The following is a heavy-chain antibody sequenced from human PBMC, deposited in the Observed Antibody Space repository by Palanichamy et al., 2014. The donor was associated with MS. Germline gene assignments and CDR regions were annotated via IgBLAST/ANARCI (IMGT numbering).Heavy chain of an antibody. CDR3: ARKTRYCGGDCSSFDY. CDR1: GGTFSSYA. Sequence: QVQLVQSGAEVKKPGSSVKVSCKASGGTFSSYAISWVRQAPGQGLEWMGGIIPIFGTANYAQKFQGRVTITADKSTSTAYMELSSLRSEDTAVYYCARKTRYCGGDCSSFDYWGQGTLVTVSS. V-gene: IGHV1-69*06. CDR2: IIPIFGTA. J-gene: IGHJ4*02. D-gene: IGHD2-21*01.